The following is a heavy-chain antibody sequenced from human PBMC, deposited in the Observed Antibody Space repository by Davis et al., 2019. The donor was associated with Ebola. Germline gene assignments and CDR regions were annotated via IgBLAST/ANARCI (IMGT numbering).Heavy chain of an antibody. Sequence: PGGSLRLSCAASGFTVSSNYMSWVRQAPGKGLEWVSVIYSGGSTYYADSVKGRFTISRDNSKNTLYLQMNSLRAEDTAVYYCARASEQWLVRAFDIWGQGTMVTVSS. CDR3: ARASEQWLVRAFDI. V-gene: IGHV3-66*01. J-gene: IGHJ3*02. CDR1: GFTVSSNY. CDR2: IYSGGST. D-gene: IGHD6-19*01.